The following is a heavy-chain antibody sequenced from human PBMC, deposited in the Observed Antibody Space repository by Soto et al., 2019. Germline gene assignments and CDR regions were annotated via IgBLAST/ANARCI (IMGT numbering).Heavy chain of an antibody. CDR1: GGSISSSSYY. CDR3: ASPSGEYDFWSGYYRPYYYYYGMDV. Sequence: SETLSLTCTVSGGSISSSSYYWGWIRQPPGKGLEWIGSIYYSGSTYYNPSLKSRVTISVDTSKNQFSLKLSSVTAADTAVYYCASPSGEYDFWSGYYRPYYYYYGMDVWGQGTTVT. CDR2: IYYSGST. J-gene: IGHJ6*02. D-gene: IGHD3-3*01. V-gene: IGHV4-39*01.